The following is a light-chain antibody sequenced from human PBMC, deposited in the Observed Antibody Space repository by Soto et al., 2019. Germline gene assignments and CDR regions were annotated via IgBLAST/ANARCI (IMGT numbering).Light chain of an antibody. J-gene: IGKJ2*01. V-gene: IGKV1-5*03. CDR3: QQYSSYSPYT. CDR1: QSISSW. Sequence: DIQMTQSPSTLSASVGDRVTITCRASQSISSWLAWYQQKPGKAPKLLIYKASTLESGVPSRFSGSGSETEFTLTISSLQPDDFAPYYCQQYSSYSPYTFGQGTKLEIK. CDR2: KAS.